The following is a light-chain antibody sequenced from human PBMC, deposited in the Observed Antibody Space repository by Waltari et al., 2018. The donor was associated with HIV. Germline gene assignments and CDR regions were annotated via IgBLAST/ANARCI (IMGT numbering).Light chain of an antibody. CDR1: SGSVSTSYY. Sequence: QTVVTQEPSFSVSPGGTVTLTCGLSSGSVSTSYYHRWYQQTPGQAPRTLILKTNTRSSGVPDRFSGSILGNKAALTITGAQEDDESDYYCVLYMGTGIWVFGGGTKLTVL. CDR3: VLYMGTGIWV. J-gene: IGLJ3*02. V-gene: IGLV8-61*01. CDR2: KTN.